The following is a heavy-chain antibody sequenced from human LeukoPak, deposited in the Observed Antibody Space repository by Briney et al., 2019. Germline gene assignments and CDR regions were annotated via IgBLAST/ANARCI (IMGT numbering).Heavy chain of an antibody. V-gene: IGHV3-53*05. J-gene: IGHJ5*02. Sequence: GGSLRLSCAASGFTVSSNYMSWVRQAPGKGLEWVSVIYSGGSTYYADSVKGRFAISRDNSKNSLYLQMNSLRAEDTALYYCAKAGSIAVAGYNWFDPWGQGTLVTVSS. CDR1: GFTVSSNY. CDR2: IYSGGST. CDR3: AKAGSIAVAGYNWFDP. D-gene: IGHD6-19*01.